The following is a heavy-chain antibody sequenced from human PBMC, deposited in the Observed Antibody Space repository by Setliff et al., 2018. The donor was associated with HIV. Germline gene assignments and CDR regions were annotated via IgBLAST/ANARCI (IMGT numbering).Heavy chain of an antibody. D-gene: IGHD3-16*02. CDR2: INHSGST. CDR3: ARGSDYIWGNYRFPFDY. CDR1: GESFRGYY. J-gene: IGHJ4*02. Sequence: SETLSLTCAVYGESFRGYYWSWIRQPPGKGLEWIGEINHSGSTNYNPSLKSRVTISVDTSKSQFSLKLSSVTAADTALYYCARGSDYIWGNYRFPFDYWGQGTLVTVSS. V-gene: IGHV4-34*01.